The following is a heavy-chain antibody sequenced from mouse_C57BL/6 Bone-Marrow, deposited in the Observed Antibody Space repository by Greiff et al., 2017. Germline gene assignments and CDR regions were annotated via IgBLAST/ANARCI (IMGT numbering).Heavy chain of an antibody. D-gene: IGHD2-2*01. CDR2: INPNNGGT. J-gene: IGHJ4*01. CDR1: GYTFTDYN. CDR3: ANDLLWLRRYYYAMDY. Sequence: VQLQQPGPELVKPGASVKMSCKASGYTFTDYNMHWVKQSHGKSLEWIGYINPNNGGTSYNKKFKGKATLTVNTSSSTAYMELRRLTSGGSAVYYCANDLLWLRRYYYAMDYWGQGTSVTVSS. V-gene: IGHV1-22*01.